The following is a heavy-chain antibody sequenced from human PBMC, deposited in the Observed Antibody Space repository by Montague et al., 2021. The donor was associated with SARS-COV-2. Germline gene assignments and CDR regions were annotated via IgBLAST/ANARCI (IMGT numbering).Heavy chain of an antibody. J-gene: IGHJ5*02. CDR3: ARHRNYGDHSLDNWFHP. CDR1: GDSTSCPNCY. Sequence: SETLSLTCTVSGDSTSCPNCYWGWIRQAPGKGLDWIGTIYNSGTTYYNSSLKSRLTISIDTSKNQFSLKLTSVTAAGTAVYYCARHRNYGDHSLDNWFHPWGQGTLVTVSS. V-gene: IGHV4-39*01. D-gene: IGHD4-17*01. CDR2: IYNSGTT.